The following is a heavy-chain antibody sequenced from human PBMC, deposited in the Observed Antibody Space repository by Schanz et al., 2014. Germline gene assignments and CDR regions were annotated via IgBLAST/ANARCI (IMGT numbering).Heavy chain of an antibody. CDR2: IYTSGST. Sequence: EVQLVESGGGLVQPGGSLRLSCAASGFTVSSHYMSWVRQAPGKGLEWVSVIYTSGSTYYADSVRGRFTFSRDNSKNTLYLQMNSLRTEDTAVYFCAKSYDTSGYSGFDYWGQGTLVTVSS. CDR1: GFTVSSHY. D-gene: IGHD3-22*01. V-gene: IGHV3-66*01. J-gene: IGHJ4*02. CDR3: AKSYDTSGYSGFDY.